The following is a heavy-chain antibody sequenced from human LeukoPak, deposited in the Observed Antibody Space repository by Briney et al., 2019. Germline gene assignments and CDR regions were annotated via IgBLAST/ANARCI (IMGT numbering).Heavy chain of an antibody. J-gene: IGHJ4*02. CDR2: ISGSGGST. CDR3: AKDSGNYYDSSGTFDY. CDR1: GFTFSSYA. D-gene: IGHD3-22*01. Sequence: GGSLRLSCAASGFTFSSYAMSWVRQAPGKGLGWVSAISGSGGSTYYADSVKGRFTISRDNSKNTLYLQMNSLRAEDTAVYYCAKDSGNYYDSSGTFDYWGQGTLVTVSS. V-gene: IGHV3-23*01.